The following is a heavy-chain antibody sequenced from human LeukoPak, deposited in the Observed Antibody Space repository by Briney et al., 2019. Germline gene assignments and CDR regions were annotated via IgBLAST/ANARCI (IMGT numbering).Heavy chain of an antibody. CDR1: GGSVSSGSYY. D-gene: IGHD1-14*01. J-gene: IGHJ4*02. Sequence: SETLSLTRTVSGGSVSSGSYYWSWIRQPPGKGLEWIGYIYYSGSTNYNPSLKSRVTISVDTSKNQFSLKLSSVTAADTAVYYCARVSRENSGTADYWGQGTLVTVSS. V-gene: IGHV4-61*01. CDR2: IYYSGST. CDR3: ARVSRENSGTADY.